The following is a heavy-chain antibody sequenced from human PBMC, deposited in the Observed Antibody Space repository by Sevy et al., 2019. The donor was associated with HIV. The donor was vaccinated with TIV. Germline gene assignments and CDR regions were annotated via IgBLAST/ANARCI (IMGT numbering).Heavy chain of an antibody. V-gene: IGHV1-18*01. CDR1: GYTFTSYG. Sequence: ASVKVSCKASGYTFTSYGISWVRQAPGQWLEWMGWISAYNGNTNYAQKLQGRVTMTTDTSTSTAYMELRSLRSDDTAVYYCARVYGRYYYDSSGYDYWGQGTLVTVFS. D-gene: IGHD3-22*01. CDR3: ARVYGRYYYDSSGYDY. CDR2: ISAYNGNT. J-gene: IGHJ4*02.